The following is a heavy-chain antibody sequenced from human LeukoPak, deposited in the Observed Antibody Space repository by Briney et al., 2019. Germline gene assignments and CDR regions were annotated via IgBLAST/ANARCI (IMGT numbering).Heavy chain of an antibody. CDR1: GFTFSSCG. J-gene: IGHJ4*02. Sequence: GGSLRLSCAASGFTFSSCGMHWVRQAPGKGLEWVALISYDGSNKYYADSVKGRFTISRDNSKNTLYLQMNSLTAEDTAVYYCAKDRNDTQKGLYYFDYWGQGTLVTVSS. D-gene: IGHD3-22*01. CDR3: AKDRNDTQKGLYYFDY. V-gene: IGHV3-30*18. CDR2: ISYDGSNK.